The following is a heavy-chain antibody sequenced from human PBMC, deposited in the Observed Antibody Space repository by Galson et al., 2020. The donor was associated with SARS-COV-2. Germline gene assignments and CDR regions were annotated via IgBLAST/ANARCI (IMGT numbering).Heavy chain of an antibody. V-gene: IGHV6-1*01. CDR3: TREGPAFDI. CDR2: TYYRSKWYN. CDR1: GDSVSSNSAA. J-gene: IGHJ3*02. Sequence: SQTLSLTCAISGDSVSSNSAAWNWLRQSPSRGLEWLGKTYYRSKWYNDYSVSVKSRITIKPDTSKNQFSLQLNSVTPEDTAVYYCTREGPAFDIWGQGTMVIVSS.